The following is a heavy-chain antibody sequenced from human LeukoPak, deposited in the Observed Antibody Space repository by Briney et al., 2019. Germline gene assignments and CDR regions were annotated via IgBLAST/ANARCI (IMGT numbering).Heavy chain of an antibody. V-gene: IGHV4-59*12. J-gene: IGHJ3*02. D-gene: IGHD1-1*01. CDR3: ARGHNENRYKSTIDI. CDR1: GASISYNY. CDR2: IYYTGNT. Sequence: SETLSLTCTASGASISYNYWNWIRQPPGKGLEWIGYIYYTGNTNYNPSLKSRLSISVDTSKNQFSLKLNSVTAADTAMYYCARGHNENRYKSTIDIWGQGTMVTVSS.